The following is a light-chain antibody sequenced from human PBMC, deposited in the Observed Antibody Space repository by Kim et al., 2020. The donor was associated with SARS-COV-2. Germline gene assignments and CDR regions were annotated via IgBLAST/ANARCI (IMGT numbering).Light chain of an antibody. V-gene: IGLV2-14*03. CDR1: TSDPIYYDY. Sequence: GQSITISCTGTTSDPIYYDYISWYKQRPGKAPTLIIYDVALRPPGVSNRLSGSKSGNTASLTISDLQADDEADYYCSAYVGDNSRVFGGGTQLTVL. J-gene: IGLJ2*01. CDR3: SAYVGDNSRV. CDR2: DVA.